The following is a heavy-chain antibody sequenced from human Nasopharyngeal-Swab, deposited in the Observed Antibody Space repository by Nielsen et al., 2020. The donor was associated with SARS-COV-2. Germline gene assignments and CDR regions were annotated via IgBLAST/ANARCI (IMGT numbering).Heavy chain of an antibody. D-gene: IGHD6-13*01. CDR2: ISSSSSYI. J-gene: IGHJ5*02. CDR3: ARDSPQYSSSFNWFDP. Sequence: GGSLRLSCAASGFTFSSYSMNWVRQAPGKGLEWVSSISSSSSYIYYADSVKGRFTISRDNAKNSLYLQMSSLRAEDTAVYYCARDSPQYSSSFNWFDPWGQGTLVTVSS. V-gene: IGHV3-21*01. CDR1: GFTFSSYS.